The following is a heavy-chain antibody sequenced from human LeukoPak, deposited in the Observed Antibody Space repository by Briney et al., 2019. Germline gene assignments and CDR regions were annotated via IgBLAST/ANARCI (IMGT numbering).Heavy chain of an antibody. CDR2: ISAYNGNT. CDR1: GYTFTSYG. CDR3: ARDYSSSWPTPWWFDP. D-gene: IGHD6-13*01. J-gene: IGHJ5*02. Sequence: ASVKVSCKASGYTFTSYGISWVRQAPGQGLEWMGWISAYNGNTNYAQELQGRVTMTTDTSTSTAYMELRSLRSDDTAVYYCARDYSSSWPTPWWFDPWGQGTLVTVSS. V-gene: IGHV1-18*01.